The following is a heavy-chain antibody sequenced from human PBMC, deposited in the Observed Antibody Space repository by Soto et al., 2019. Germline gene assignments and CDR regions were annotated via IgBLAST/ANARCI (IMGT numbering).Heavy chain of an antibody. CDR2: IKSDGGGT. CDR3: VRDRSACKDY. V-gene: IGHV3-74*01. CDR1: GFSFGSYW. Sequence: EVQLVESGGNLVQPGGSLRLSCAASGFSFGSYWMHWVRQVPGKNLVWVARIKSDGGGTDYADFVKGRFSISRDNTKNRLYLQMDSLRTDDTAVYYCVRDRSACKDYWCQGTLVTVSS. J-gene: IGHJ4*02.